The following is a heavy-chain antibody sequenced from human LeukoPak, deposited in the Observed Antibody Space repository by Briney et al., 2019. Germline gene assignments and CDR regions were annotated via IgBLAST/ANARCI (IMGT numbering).Heavy chain of an antibody. CDR3: ARDRRGTDY. J-gene: IGHJ4*02. V-gene: IGHV4-59*01. Sequence: SETLSLTCTVSGGSISSYYWSWIRQPPGKGLEWIGYIYYSGGTNYNPSLKSRVTISVDTSKNQFSLKLSSVTAADTAVYYRARDRRGTDYWGRGTLVTVSS. D-gene: IGHD1-1*01. CDR1: GGSISSYY. CDR2: IYYSGGT.